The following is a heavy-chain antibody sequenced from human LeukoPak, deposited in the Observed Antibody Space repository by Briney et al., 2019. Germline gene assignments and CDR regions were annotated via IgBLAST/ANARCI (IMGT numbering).Heavy chain of an antibody. D-gene: IGHD2-15*01. V-gene: IGHV4-39*07. CDR3: ARGYCSGGSCYSYYYYNYMDV. J-gene: IGHJ6*03. CDR1: GGSISSSSYY. CDR2: IHYSGST. Sequence: SETLSLTCTVSGGSISSSSYYWGWIRQPPGKGLEWIGSIHYSGSTNYNPSLKSRVTISVDTSKNQFSLKLSSVTATDTAVYYCARGYCSGGSCYSYYYYNYMDVWGKGTTVTVSS.